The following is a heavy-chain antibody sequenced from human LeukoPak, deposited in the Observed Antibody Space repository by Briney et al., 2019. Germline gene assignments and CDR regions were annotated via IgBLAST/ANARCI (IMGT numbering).Heavy chain of an antibody. CDR1: GGSISGNNW. Sequence: SGTLSLTCAVSGGSISGNNWWSWVRQPPGKGLEWIGEISHSGSTGYNSSLKSRVTISVDKFENQFSLKLSSVTAADTAVYYCARNMVGDTTFDYWGQGTLATVSS. CDR3: ARNMVGDTTFDY. D-gene: IGHD2/OR15-2a*01. CDR2: ISHSGST. V-gene: IGHV4-4*02. J-gene: IGHJ4*02.